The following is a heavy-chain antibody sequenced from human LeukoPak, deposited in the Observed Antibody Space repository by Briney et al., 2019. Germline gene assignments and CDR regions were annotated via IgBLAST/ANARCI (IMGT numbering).Heavy chain of an antibody. CDR3: AAVLAAETYYFDY. J-gene: IGHJ4*02. V-gene: IGHV4-59*01. CDR2: IYYMWSS. Sequence: SETLSLTFTGSGGPLRQYYWRWIRQPAGKGLEGIGSIYYMWSSKYNPSLTSRVTISVDPSKNQFSLPLTSVTAADTAVYYFAAVLAAETYYFDYWGTGTLVSVS. D-gene: IGHD6-13*01. CDR1: GGPLRQYY.